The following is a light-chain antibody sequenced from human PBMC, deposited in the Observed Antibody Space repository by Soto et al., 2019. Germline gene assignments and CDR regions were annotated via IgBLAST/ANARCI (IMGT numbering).Light chain of an antibody. V-gene: IGKV3-15*01. CDR2: GAS. J-gene: IGKJ1*01. CDR3: QQYNNWPRT. CDR1: QSVSTY. Sequence: EIVMTQSPATLSVSPGERATLSCRASQSVSTYSAWYQQNPGQAPRLLIYGASTRATGIPARFSGSGSGTEFTLTISSLQSEDFAVYYCQQYNNWPRTFGQGTKVDIK.